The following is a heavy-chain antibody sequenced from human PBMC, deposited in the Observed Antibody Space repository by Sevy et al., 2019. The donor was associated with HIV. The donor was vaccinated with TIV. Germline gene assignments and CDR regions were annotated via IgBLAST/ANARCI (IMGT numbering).Heavy chain of an antibody. J-gene: IGHJ4*02. CDR1: GYTFPAFS. D-gene: IGHD3-10*01. CDR3: VRRGVDAYNVYFDL. V-gene: IGHV3-21*05. Sequence: GGSLRLSCTASGYTFPAFSFNWVRQAPGKGLEWLSYISTGTDHIYYADSAKGPFTISRDDAKNSVYLEMKSLRDEDTGLYYCVRRGVDAYNVYFDLWGQGTLVTVSS. CDR2: ISTGTDHI.